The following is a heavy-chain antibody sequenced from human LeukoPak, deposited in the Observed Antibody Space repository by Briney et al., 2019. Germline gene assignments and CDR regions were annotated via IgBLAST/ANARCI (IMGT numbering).Heavy chain of an antibody. D-gene: IGHD1-26*01. V-gene: IGHV4-4*02. CDR3: ARGIIVGATWGENDNWFDP. Sequence: SGTLSLTCAVSGGSLSTTSWWVWLRQPPGKGLEWIGEVYHSGGGNKNYDPSLKSRVTISVDTSKNQFSLKLSSVTAADTAVYYCARGIIVGATWGENDNWFDPWGQGTLVTVSS. J-gene: IGHJ5*02. CDR1: GGSLSTTSW. CDR2: VYHSGGGNK.